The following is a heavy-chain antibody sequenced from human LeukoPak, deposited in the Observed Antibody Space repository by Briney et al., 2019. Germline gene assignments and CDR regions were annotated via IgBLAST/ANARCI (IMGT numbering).Heavy chain of an antibody. CDR2: ISSSSSYI. Sequence: GGSLRLSCAASGFTFSSYSMNWVRQAPGKGLEWVSSISSSSSYIYYADSVKGRFTISRDNAKNSLYLQMNSLRAEDTAVYYCARTMKLTITMIVVGFDYWGQGTLVTVSS. CDR3: ARTMKLTITMIVVGFDY. CDR1: GFTFSSYS. V-gene: IGHV3-21*01. D-gene: IGHD3-22*01. J-gene: IGHJ4*02.